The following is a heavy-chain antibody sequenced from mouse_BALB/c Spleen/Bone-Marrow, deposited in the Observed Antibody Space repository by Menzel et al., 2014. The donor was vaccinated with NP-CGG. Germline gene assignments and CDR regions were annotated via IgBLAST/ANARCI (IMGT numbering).Heavy chain of an antibody. CDR3: ARPYYGLYAMDY. V-gene: IGHV2-9*02. D-gene: IGHD1-2*01. CDR1: GFSLTNYG. Sequence: QVQLQQSGPGLVAPSQSLSITCTVSGFSLTNYGVHWVRQPPGKGLEWLGVIWAGGSTNYNSALMSRLSISKDNSKSQVFLKMNSLQTDDTAMYYCARPYYGLYAMDYWGQETSVTVSS. J-gene: IGHJ4*01. CDR2: IWAGGST.